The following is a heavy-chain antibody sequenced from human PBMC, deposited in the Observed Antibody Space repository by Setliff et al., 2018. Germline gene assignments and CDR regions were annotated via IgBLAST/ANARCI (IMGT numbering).Heavy chain of an antibody. J-gene: IGHJ5*02. V-gene: IGHV4-61*01. CDR3: AGNNAHLEWLFAWFDP. CDR2: LSYSGST. Sequence: ASETLSLTCTVSGGSISSTNHYWSWIRQPPGKGLEWIGDLSYSGSTKYNPSLKNRVTISVDTSKKQSSLKLNSMTAADTAMYYCAGNNAHLEWLFAWFDPWGQGTLVTVSS. D-gene: IGHD3-3*01. CDR1: GGSISSTNHY.